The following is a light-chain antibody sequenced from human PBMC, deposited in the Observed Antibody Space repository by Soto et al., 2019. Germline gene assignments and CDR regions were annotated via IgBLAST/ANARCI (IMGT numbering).Light chain of an antibody. CDR3: QQYDTSPRT. J-gene: IGKJ1*01. Sequence: DIVLTQSPGTLSLSPGDRATLACRASQTIGNNYLAWFQQKPGQAPRLLIYGASSRATDIADRFRGSGSGTDFTLTISRLEPEDFAVYYCQQYDTSPRTFSQGTKVEIK. CDR1: QTIGNNY. V-gene: IGKV3-20*01. CDR2: GAS.